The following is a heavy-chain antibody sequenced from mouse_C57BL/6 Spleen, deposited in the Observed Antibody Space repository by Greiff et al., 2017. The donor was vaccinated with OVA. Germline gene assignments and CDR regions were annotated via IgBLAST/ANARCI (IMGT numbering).Heavy chain of an antibody. J-gene: IGHJ4*01. CDR1: GYSFTDYN. CDR2: INPNYGTT. Sequence: EVQLQQSGPELVKPGASVKISCKASGYSFTDYNMNWVKQSNGQSLEWIGVINPNYGTTSYNQKFKGKATLTVDQSSSTAYMQLNSLTSEDSAVYYCASYYYGSSLYYAMDYWGQGTSVTVSS. D-gene: IGHD1-1*01. V-gene: IGHV1-39*01. CDR3: ASYYYGSSLYYAMDY.